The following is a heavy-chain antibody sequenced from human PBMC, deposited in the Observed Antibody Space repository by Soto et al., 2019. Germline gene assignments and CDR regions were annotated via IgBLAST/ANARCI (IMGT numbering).Heavy chain of an antibody. CDR3: ARSTRRGYSYGYYYYYYMDV. Sequence: PSETLSLTCTVSGGYISSYYWSWIRQPPGKGLEWIGYIYYSGSTNYNPSLKSRVTISVDTSKNQFSLKLSSVTAADTAVYYCARSTRRGYSYGYYYYYYMDVWGKGTTVTVSS. D-gene: IGHD5-18*01. V-gene: IGHV4-59*01. CDR2: IYYSGST. CDR1: GGYISSYY. J-gene: IGHJ6*03.